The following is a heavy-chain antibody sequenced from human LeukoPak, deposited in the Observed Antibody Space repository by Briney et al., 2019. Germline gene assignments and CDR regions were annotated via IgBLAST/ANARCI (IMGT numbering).Heavy chain of an antibody. V-gene: IGHV3-23*01. CDR1: GFTFSSYA. CDR3: AKGGKFLEWLNDAFDI. D-gene: IGHD3-3*01. CDR2: ISGSGGST. J-gene: IGHJ3*02. Sequence: PGGSLRLSCAASGFTFSSYAMSWVRQAPGKGLEWVSAISGSGGSTYYADSVKGRFTISRDNSKNTLYLQMNSLRAEDTAVYYCAKGGKFLEWLNDAFDIWGQGTMVTVSS.